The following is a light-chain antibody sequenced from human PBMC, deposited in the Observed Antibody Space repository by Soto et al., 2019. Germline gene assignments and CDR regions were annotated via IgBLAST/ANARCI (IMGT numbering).Light chain of an antibody. CDR1: SGHSSYA. CDR3: QTWDTGARVV. CDR2: LSSDGSH. J-gene: IGLJ2*01. V-gene: IGLV4-69*01. Sequence: QLVLTQSPSASASLGASVKLTCTMSSGHSSYAIAWHQQQPEKGPRYLMKLSSDGSHSKGDGIPDRFSGSSSGAERYITISSLQTEDEADYYCQTWDTGARVVFGGGTQLTVL.